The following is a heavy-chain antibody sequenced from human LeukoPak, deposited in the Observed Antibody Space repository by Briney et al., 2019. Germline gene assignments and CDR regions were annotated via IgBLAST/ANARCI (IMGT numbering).Heavy chain of an antibody. V-gene: IGHV4-4*07. CDR3: AREQTEAQYGFWSGYYPGHDAFAI. J-gene: IGHJ3*02. Sequence: AQTLSLTCTVSGGSISSYYWSWIRQPVGKGLEWIGRIYTSGSTNYNPSLKSRVTMSVDTSKNQFSLKLSSVPAADTAVYYCAREQTEAQYGFWSGYYPGHDAFAIWGQGTMVTVSS. CDR2: IYTSGST. CDR1: GGSISSYY. D-gene: IGHD3-3*01.